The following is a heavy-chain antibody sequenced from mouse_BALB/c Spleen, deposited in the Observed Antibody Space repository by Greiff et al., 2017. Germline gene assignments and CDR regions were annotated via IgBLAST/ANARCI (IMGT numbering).Heavy chain of an antibody. CDR3: ARPYDYDGGWFAY. V-gene: IGHV1-54*03. J-gene: IGHJ3*01. D-gene: IGHD2-4*01. Sequence: VQLQQSGAELVRPGTSVKVSCKASGYAFTNYLIEWVKQRPGQGLEWIGVINPGSGGTNYNEKFKGKATLTADKSSSTAYMQLSSLTSDDSAVYFCARPYDYDGGWFAYWGQGTLVTVSA. CDR1: GYAFTNYL. CDR2: INPGSGGT.